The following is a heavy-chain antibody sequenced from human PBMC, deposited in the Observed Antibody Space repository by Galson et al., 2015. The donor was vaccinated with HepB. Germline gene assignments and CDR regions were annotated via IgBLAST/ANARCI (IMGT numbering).Heavy chain of an antibody. CDR3: STIFDSPSDSPSDS. CDR1: GFTLSNHW. J-gene: IGHJ4*02. V-gene: IGHV3-74*01. D-gene: IGHD3-3*01. Sequence: SLRLSCAASGFTLSNHWMHWVRQAPGKGLMWVSRIENDGTETSYADSVKGRFTISRDNGRNTLYLQMNSLRAEATAIYYCSTIFDSPSDSPSDSWGQGALVTVSS. CDR2: IENDGTET.